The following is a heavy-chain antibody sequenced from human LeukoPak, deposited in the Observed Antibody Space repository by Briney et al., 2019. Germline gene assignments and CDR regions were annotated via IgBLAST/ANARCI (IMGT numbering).Heavy chain of an antibody. V-gene: IGHV3-74*01. J-gene: IGHJ3*02. Sequence: GGSLRLSCAASGFTFSSYWMHWVRQAPGKGLVWVSRINTDGSSTSYADSVKGRFTISRDNAKNTLYLQMNSLRAEDTAVYYCARDRPYDFWSGYSTHDAFDIWGQGTMVTVSS. D-gene: IGHD3-3*01. CDR1: GFTFSSYW. CDR2: INTDGSST. CDR3: ARDRPYDFWSGYSTHDAFDI.